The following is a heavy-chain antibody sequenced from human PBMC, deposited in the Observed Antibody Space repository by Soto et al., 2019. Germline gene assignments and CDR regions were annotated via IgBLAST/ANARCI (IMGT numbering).Heavy chain of an antibody. CDR3: AKGRDLYYFDY. D-gene: IGHD3-3*01. J-gene: IGHJ4*02. CDR1: GLTIRHFG. V-gene: IGHV3-23*01. CDR2: ISGSGGST. Sequence: GDSQQRSSDASGLTIRHFGMSWVRQAPGKGLEWVSAISGSGGSTYYADSVRGRFTISRDNSKNTMYLQMNSLRAEDTAIYYCAKGRDLYYFDYWGQGT.